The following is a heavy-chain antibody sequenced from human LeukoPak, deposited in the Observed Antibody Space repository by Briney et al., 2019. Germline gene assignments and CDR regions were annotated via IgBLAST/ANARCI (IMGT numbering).Heavy chain of an antibody. CDR3: AKDGDVDTAMVKGYYFDY. CDR1: GLTFNDAW. D-gene: IGHD5-18*01. Sequence: PGGSLRLSCAVSGLTFNDAWVSWVRQAPGKGLEWVSAISGSGGSTYYADSVKGRYTISRDNSKNTLYLQMNSLRAEDTAVYYCAKDGDVDTAMVKGYYFDYWGQGTLVTVSS. V-gene: IGHV3-23*01. J-gene: IGHJ4*02. CDR2: ISGSGGST.